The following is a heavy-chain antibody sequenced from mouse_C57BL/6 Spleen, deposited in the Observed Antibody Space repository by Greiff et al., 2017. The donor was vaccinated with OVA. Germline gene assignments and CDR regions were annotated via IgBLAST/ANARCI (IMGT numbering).Heavy chain of an antibody. D-gene: IGHD2-10*02. Sequence: QVQLQQSGAELVRPGTSVKVSCKASGYAFTNYLIEWVKQRPGQGLEWIGVINPGSGGTNYNEKFKGKATLTADKSSTTAYMQLSSLTSEDSAVYFCARGEYHYYAMDYWGQGTSVTVSS. V-gene: IGHV1-54*01. CDR1: GYAFTNYL. CDR2: INPGSGGT. CDR3: ARGEYHYYAMDY. J-gene: IGHJ4*01.